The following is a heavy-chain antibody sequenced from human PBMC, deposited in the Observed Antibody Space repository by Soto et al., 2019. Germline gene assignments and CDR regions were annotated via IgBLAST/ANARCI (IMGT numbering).Heavy chain of an antibody. CDR1: GGSISSGDYY. Sequence: SETQSLTCIVSGGSISSGDYYWSWFRQPPGKGLEWIGYIYYSGSTYYNPSLKSRVTISVDTSKNQFSLKLSSVTAADTAVYYCARLIGNSWLDSWGQGTLVTVS. CDR3: ARLIGNSWLDS. D-gene: IGHD2-8*01. J-gene: IGHJ5*01. V-gene: IGHV4-30-4*01. CDR2: IYYSGST.